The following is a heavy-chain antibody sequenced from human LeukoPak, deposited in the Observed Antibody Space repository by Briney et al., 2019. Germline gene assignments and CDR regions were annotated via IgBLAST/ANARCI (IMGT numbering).Heavy chain of an antibody. CDR1: GFTFRSYA. V-gene: IGHV3-23*01. CDR3: AKEFDSSGFFDY. Sequence: PGRSLRLSCAASGFTFRSYAMSWVRQAPGKGLEWVSAISGSGGSTYYADSVKGRFTVSRDSSKNMLYLQMNSLRGDDTAVYYCAKEFDSSGFFDYWGQGTLVTVSS. J-gene: IGHJ4*02. CDR2: ISGSGGST. D-gene: IGHD3-22*01.